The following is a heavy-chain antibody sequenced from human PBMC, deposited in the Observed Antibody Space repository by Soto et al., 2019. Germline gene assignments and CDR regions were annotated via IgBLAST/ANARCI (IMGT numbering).Heavy chain of an antibody. CDR2: ISAYNGNT. CDR1: GYTFTSYG. V-gene: IGHV1-18*04. J-gene: IGHJ6*02. CDR3: ARGRYSRSWYDVVYFYYGMDF. Sequence: QVQLVQSGAEVKKPGASVKVSCKASGYTFTSYGISWVRQAPGQGLEWMGWISAYNGNTNYAQKLQGRVTMTTDTSTRTAYMGMRSLRYDDAAVYYCARGRYSRSWYDVVYFYYGMDFWGQGTTVTVSS. D-gene: IGHD6-13*01.